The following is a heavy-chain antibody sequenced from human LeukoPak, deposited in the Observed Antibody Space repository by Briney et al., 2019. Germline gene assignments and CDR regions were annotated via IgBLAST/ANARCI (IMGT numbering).Heavy chain of an antibody. CDR1: GFTFGSYG. J-gene: IGHJ4*02. Sequence: PGGSLRLSCAASGFTFGSYGMHWVRQAPGKGLEWVAFIRYDGSNEYYADSVKGRFTISRDNSNNTLCLQMNSLRAEDTAVYYCAKVQGIRGDIERPPFDNWGQGTLVTVSS. CDR3: AKVQGIRGDIERPPFDN. CDR2: IRYDGSNE. V-gene: IGHV3-30*02. D-gene: IGHD2-15*01.